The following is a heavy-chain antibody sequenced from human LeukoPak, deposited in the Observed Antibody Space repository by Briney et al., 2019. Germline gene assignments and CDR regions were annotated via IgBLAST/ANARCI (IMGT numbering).Heavy chain of an antibody. CDR1: GGTFSSYA. D-gene: IGHD6-13*01. V-gene: IGHV1-69*13. CDR2: IIPIFGTA. J-gene: IGHJ4*02. CDR3: AKDLGGPAAYGY. Sequence: ASVEVSCKASGGTFSSYAISWVRQAPGQGLEWMGGIIPIFGTANYAQKFQGRVTITADESTSTAYMELSSLRSEDTAVYYCAKDLGGPAAYGYWGQGTLVTVSS.